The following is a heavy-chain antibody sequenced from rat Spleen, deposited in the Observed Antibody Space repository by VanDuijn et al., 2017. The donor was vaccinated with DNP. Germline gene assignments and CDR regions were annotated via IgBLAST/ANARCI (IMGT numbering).Heavy chain of an antibody. CDR3: ARGSSSIYWYFDF. CDR1: GFAFNNFW. D-gene: IGHD1-2*01. V-gene: IGHV5-25*01. Sequence: EVQLVESGGGLVQPGRSLKLSCVASGFAFNNFWMAWVRQAPTKGLEWVASISTGGGNTYYRDSVKGRFTISRDDAKSSLYLQMNSLKSEDTATYYCARGSSSIYWYFDFWGPGTMVTVSS. CDR2: ISTGGGNT. J-gene: IGHJ1*01.